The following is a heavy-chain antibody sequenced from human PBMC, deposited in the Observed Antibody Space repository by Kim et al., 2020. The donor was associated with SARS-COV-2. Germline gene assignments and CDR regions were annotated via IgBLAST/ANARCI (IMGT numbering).Heavy chain of an antibody. CDR1: GGSISSYY. D-gene: IGHD5-12*01. V-gene: IGHV4-59*01. CDR3: ATHVDEESLDY. J-gene: IGHJ4*02. Sequence: SETLSLTCTVSGGSISSYYWSWIRQPPGKGLEWIGYIYYSGSTNYNPSLKSRVTISVDTSKNQFSLKLSSVTAADTAVYYCATHVDEESLDYWGQGTLVTVSS. CDR2: IYYSGST.